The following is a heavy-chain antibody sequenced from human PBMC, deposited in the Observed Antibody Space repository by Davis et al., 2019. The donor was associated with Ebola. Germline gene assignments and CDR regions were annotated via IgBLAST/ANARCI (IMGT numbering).Heavy chain of an antibody. CDR1: GGSISSSSYY. CDR2: IYDSGST. Sequence: MPSETLSLTCTVSGGSISSSSYYWGWIRQPPGKGLEWIGYIYDSGSTKYNPSLKSRVTMSVDTSKNHFSLLLSSVTAADTAVYHCARGLGRYSYGYWMSTLPAWYFDLWGRGTLVTVSS. J-gene: IGHJ2*01. D-gene: IGHD5-18*01. CDR3: ARGLGRYSYGYWMSTLPAWYFDL. V-gene: IGHV4-61*03.